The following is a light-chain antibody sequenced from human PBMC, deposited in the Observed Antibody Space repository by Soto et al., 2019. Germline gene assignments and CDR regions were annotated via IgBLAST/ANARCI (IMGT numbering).Light chain of an antibody. J-gene: IGKJ1*01. Sequence: DIQMTQSPSTLSASVGDRVTITCRASQSVNWLAWYQQKPGKAPKLLIYKASSLEVGVPSRFSGSGSGTDCTLTTSSLQPDDFATYYCEQYNSYRSWTFGLRTKVEIK. CDR1: QSVNW. CDR2: KAS. V-gene: IGKV1-5*03. CDR3: EQYNSYRSWT.